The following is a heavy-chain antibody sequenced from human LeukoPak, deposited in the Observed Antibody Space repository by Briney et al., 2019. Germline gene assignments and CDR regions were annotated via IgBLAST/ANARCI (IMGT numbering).Heavy chain of an antibody. J-gene: IGHJ3*02. D-gene: IGHD1-26*01. V-gene: IGHV4-31*03. CDR3: ARGTGYSGSYLGAFDI. CDR2: IYYSGST. CDR1: GGSISSGGYY. Sequence: PSETLSLTCTVSGGSISSGGYYWGWIRQHPGKGLEWIGYIYYSGSTYYNPSLKSRVTISVDTSKNQFSLKLSSVTAADTAVYYCARGTGYSGSYLGAFDIWGQGTMVTVSS.